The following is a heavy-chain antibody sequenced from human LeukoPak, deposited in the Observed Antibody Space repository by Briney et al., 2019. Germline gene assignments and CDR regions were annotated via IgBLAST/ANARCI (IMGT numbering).Heavy chain of an antibody. J-gene: IGHJ4*02. CDR3: AKDPPGAVALY. V-gene: IGHV3-23*01. CDR1: GFTFSSYD. D-gene: IGHD6-19*01. CDR2: ISGSSRST. Sequence: PGGPLRLPCAASGFTFSSYDMGWVRHAPGGAGEGVSAISGSSRSTYYADSVKGRFTISRDNSKNTLYLQMNSPRAEDTAVYYCAKDPPGAVALYWGQGTLVTVSS.